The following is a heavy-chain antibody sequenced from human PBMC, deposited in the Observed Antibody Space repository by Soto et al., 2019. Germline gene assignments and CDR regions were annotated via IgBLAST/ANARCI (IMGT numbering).Heavy chain of an antibody. V-gene: IGHV3-21*01. D-gene: IGHD2-15*01. Sequence: EVQLVESGGGLVKPGGSLRLSCAASGFTFSSYSMNWVRQAPGKGLEWVSSISSSSTYIYYADSVKGRFTISRDNAKNSLYLQMNSLRAEDTALYYCAVIGVVAATHWFDPWGQGTLGTVSS. J-gene: IGHJ5*02. CDR1: GFTFSSYS. CDR3: AVIGVVAATHWFDP. CDR2: ISSSSTYI.